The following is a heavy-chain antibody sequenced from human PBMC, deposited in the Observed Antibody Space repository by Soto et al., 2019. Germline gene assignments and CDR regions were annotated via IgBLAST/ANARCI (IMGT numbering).Heavy chain of an antibody. CDR2: IYHSGST. CDR3: ARVPDR. Sequence: PSEILSLTCAVSGGSISSGGYSWSWIRQPPGEGLEWIGYIYHSGSTYYNPSLKSRVTISVDRSKNQFSLKLSSVTAADTAVYYCARVPDRWGQGTLVTVSS. D-gene: IGHD2-2*01. V-gene: IGHV4-30-2*01. J-gene: IGHJ5*02. CDR1: GGSISSGGYS.